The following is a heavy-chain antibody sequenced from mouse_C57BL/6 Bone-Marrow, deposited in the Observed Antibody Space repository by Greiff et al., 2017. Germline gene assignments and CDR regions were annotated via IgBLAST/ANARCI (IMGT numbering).Heavy chain of an antibody. J-gene: IGHJ4*01. CDR2: IWGGGST. D-gene: IGHD1-1*01. CDR3: AKHIYYYGSSYGYAMDY. CDR1: GFSLTSYG. V-gene: IGHV2-9*01. Sequence: VKLQESGPGLVAPSQSLSITCTVSGFSLTSYGVDWVRQPPGKGLEWLGVIWGGGSTNYNSALMYRLSIRKDNSESQVFLKMNSLQTVDTAMYYCAKHIYYYGSSYGYAMDYWGQGTSVTVSS.